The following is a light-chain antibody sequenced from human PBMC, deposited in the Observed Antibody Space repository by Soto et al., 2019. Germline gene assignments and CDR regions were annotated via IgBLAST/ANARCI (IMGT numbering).Light chain of an antibody. Sequence: QSALTQPASVSGSPGQSITISCTGTSSDVGGYNFVSWYQQHPGKAPKLMIYEVSNRPSGVSNRFSGSKSAKTASLTISGLQAEDEADYYCSSYTRSSTGVFGGGTKLTVL. CDR3: SSYTRSSTGV. J-gene: IGLJ3*02. CDR1: SSDVGGYNF. CDR2: EVS. V-gene: IGLV2-14*01.